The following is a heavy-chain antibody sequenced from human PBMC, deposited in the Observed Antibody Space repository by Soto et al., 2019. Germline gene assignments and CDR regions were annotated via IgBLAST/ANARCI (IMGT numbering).Heavy chain of an antibody. CDR2: IYPGDSDT. V-gene: IGHV5-51*01. J-gene: IGHJ4*02. D-gene: IGHD3-16*01. Sequence: GESLKISCKGSGYSFTSYWIGWVRQMPGKGLEWMGIIYPGDSDTRYSPSFQGQVTISADKSISTAYLQWSSLKASDTAMYYCATHSKSWLLAWGRPEGVDFDYWGQGTLVTVSS. CDR1: GYSFTSYW. CDR3: ATHSKSWLLAWGRPEGVDFDY.